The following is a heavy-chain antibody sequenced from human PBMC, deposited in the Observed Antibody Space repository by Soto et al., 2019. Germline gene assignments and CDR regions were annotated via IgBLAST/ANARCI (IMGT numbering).Heavy chain of an antibody. CDR3: ARAYSSGWSLGY. J-gene: IGHJ4*02. D-gene: IGHD6-19*01. CDR2: INPSGGST. V-gene: IGHV1-46*01. CDR1: GYTFTSYY. Sequence: QVQLVQSGAEVKKPGASVKVSCKASGYTFTSYYMHWVRQAPGQGLEWMGIINPSGGSTSYAQKFKGRVTMTRDTSTSTVYMELSSLRSEDTAVYYCARAYSSGWSLGYWGQGTLVTVSS.